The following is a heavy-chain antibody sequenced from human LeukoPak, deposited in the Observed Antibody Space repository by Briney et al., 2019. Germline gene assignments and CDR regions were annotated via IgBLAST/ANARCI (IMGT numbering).Heavy chain of an antibody. CDR2: IIPIFGTA. D-gene: IGHD5-12*01. CDR1: GGTFSSYA. V-gene: IGHV1-69*13. CDR3: VKTIGGWATGFDY. J-gene: IGHJ4*02. Sequence: EASVKVSCKASGGTFSSYAISWVRQAPGQGLEWMGGIIPIFGTANYAQKFQGRVAITADESTSTAYMELSSLRSEDTAVYYCVKTIGGWATGFDYWGQGTLVTVSS.